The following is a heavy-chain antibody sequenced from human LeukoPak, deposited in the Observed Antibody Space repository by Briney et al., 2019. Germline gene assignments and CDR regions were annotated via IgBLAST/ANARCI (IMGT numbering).Heavy chain of an antibody. CDR2: ISGSGDYT. V-gene: IGHV3-23*01. Sequence: TGGSLRLSCAASGFTFSSYAMTWVRQAPGKGLEWVSSISGSGDYTNYAGSVKGRFTISRDNSKNTLYLQMNSLRAEDTAVYYCARVIPVRPDFDYWGQGTLVTVSS. J-gene: IGHJ4*02. CDR1: GFTFSSYA. D-gene: IGHD6-19*01. CDR3: ARVIPVRPDFDY.